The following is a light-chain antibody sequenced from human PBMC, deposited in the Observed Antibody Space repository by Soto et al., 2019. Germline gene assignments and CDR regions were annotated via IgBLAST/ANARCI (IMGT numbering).Light chain of an antibody. J-gene: IGLJ1*01. Sequence: QSVLTQPASVSGSPGQTITISCTGTSSDIGGYNAVSWYQHLPGKAPKLIIYEVTHRPSGVSDRFSASKSGNTASLTISGLQAEDEADYYCNSFRVSHLYVFGPGTKVTVL. CDR2: EVT. V-gene: IGLV2-14*01. CDR1: SSDIGGYNA. CDR3: NSFRVSHLYV.